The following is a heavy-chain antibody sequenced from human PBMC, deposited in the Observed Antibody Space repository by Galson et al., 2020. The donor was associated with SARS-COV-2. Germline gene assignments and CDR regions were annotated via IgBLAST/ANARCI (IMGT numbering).Heavy chain of an antibody. CDR2: ISYDGSNK. V-gene: IGHV3-30*18. CDR3: AKQTSGYSSGWYSSYGDY. D-gene: IGHD6-19*01. Sequence: GGSLRLSCAASGFTFSSYGMHWVRQAPGKGLEWVAVISYDGSNKYYADSVKGRFTISRDNSKNTLYLQMNSLRAEDTAVYYCAKQTSGYSSGWYSSYGDYWGQGTLVTVSS. J-gene: IGHJ4*02. CDR1: GFTFSSYG.